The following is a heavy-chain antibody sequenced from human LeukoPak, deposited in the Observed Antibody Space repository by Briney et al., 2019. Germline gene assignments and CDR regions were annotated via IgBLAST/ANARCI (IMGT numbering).Heavy chain of an antibody. Sequence: GGSLRLSCAASGFTVSSNYMSWVRQAPGKGLEWVSVIYSGGTTYYADSVKGRFTISRDNSKNTLYLQMNSLRAEDTTVYYCARDLETDISDTFDIWGQGTMVTVSS. V-gene: IGHV3-66*01. J-gene: IGHJ3*02. CDR3: ARDLETDISDTFDI. CDR2: IYSGGTT. CDR1: GFTVSSNY. D-gene: IGHD3-9*01.